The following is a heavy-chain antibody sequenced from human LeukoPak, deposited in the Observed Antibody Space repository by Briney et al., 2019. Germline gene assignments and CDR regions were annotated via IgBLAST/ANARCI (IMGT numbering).Heavy chain of an antibody. CDR1: GYSISSGYY. CDR3: ATDDSDYGDYARFDP. Sequence: SETLSLTCAVSGYSISSGYYWGWIRQPPGKGLEWIGSIYHSGSTYYNPSLKSRVTISVDTSKNQFSLKLSSVTAADTAVYYCATDDSDYGDYARFDPWGQGTLVTVSS. V-gene: IGHV4-38-2*02. J-gene: IGHJ5*02. CDR2: IYHSGST. D-gene: IGHD4-17*01.